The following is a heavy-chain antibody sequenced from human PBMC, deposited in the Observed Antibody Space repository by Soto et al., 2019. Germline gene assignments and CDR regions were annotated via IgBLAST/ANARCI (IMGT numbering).Heavy chain of an antibody. Sequence: GGSLRLSCAASGFTFNIYAMTWVRQAPGKGLEWVSTTGATGRTTYYSDSVKGRFTVSRDNSKNTLDLQMSNLRAEDTAVYYCATVHNTSRSFDYWGRGTLVTVSS. D-gene: IGHD1-20*01. CDR1: GFTFNIYA. CDR2: TGATGRTT. V-gene: IGHV3-23*01. CDR3: ATVHNTSRSFDY. J-gene: IGHJ4*02.